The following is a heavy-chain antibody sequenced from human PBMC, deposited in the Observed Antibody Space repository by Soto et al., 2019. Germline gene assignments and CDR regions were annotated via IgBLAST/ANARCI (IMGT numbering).Heavy chain of an antibody. CDR3: ATWVDYGDYEGFYF. V-gene: IGHV1-2*04. J-gene: IGHJ4*02. CDR1: GYTFTDYK. Sequence: GASVKVSCKTSGYTFTDYKLHWVRQAPGQGLKWMGWVDPNGGGTNSAQKFQGSVTMTRDTSITTAYLELSRLRTNDTATYFCATWVDYGDYEGFYFWGQGTLVTVSS. CDR2: VDPNGGGT. D-gene: IGHD4-17*01.